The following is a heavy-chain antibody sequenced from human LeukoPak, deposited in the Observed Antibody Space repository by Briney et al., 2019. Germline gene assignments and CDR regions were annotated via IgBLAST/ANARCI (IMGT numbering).Heavy chain of an antibody. J-gene: IGHJ5*02. CDR1: GYTFTSYY. Sequence: ASVKVSCKASGYTFTSYYMHWVRQAPGQGLEWMGIINPSGGSTSYAQKFQGRVTTTRDTSTSTVYMELSSLRSEDTAVYYCARGGAEQQLVLSWFDPWGQGTLVTVSS. CDR3: ARGGAEQQLVLSWFDP. V-gene: IGHV1-46*03. D-gene: IGHD6-13*01. CDR2: INPSGGST.